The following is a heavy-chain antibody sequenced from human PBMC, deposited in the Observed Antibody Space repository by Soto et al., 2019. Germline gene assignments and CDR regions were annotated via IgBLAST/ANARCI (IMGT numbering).Heavy chain of an antibody. CDR2: IVVGSGNT. V-gene: IGHV1-58*01. J-gene: IGHJ5*02. CDR1: GFTFISSA. Sequence: GASVKVSCKASGFTFISSAVQWVRQARGQRLEWIGWIVVGSGNTNYAQKFQERVTITRDMSTGTAYMELSSLRSEDTAVYYCAADPYNWNYWFEPWGQGTLGSVSS. CDR3: AADPYNWNYWFEP. D-gene: IGHD1-20*01.